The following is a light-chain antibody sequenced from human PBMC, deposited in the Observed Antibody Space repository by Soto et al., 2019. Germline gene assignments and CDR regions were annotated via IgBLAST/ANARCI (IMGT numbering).Light chain of an antibody. V-gene: IGKV1-5*01. J-gene: IGKJ4*01. Sequence: DIQMTQSPSTLSASVGDRVTITCRASQSISSWLAWYQQKPGKAPKLLIYDAPSLESGVPSRFSGSGSGTEFTLTISSLQPDDFATYYCQQYNSFSALTFGGGTKVDI. CDR1: QSISSW. CDR2: DAP. CDR3: QQYNSFSALT.